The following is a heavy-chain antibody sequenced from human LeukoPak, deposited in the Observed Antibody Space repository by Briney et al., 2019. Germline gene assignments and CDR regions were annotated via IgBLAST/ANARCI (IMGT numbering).Heavy chain of an antibody. CDR2: LRNKANSYTT. CDR3: ARVGTVGATGYFDN. J-gene: IGHJ4*02. Sequence: GGSLRLSCAASGFTFSDHYMDWVRQAPGKGLEWVGRLRNKANSYTTEYAASVKGRFIISRDDSKNSLYLRMNSLKTEDTAVYYCARVGTVGATGYFDNWGQGTLVTVSS. D-gene: IGHD1-26*01. CDR1: GFTFSDHY. V-gene: IGHV3-72*01.